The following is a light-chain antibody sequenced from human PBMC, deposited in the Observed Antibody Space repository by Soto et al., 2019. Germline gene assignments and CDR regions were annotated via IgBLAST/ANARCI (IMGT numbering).Light chain of an antibody. CDR3: QQYYNWYT. V-gene: IGKV3-15*01. J-gene: IGKJ2*01. Sequence: ETVMTQSTATLSVSPGERATLSCRASQSVGTKLAWYQHKPGQAPRLLIYDASTRATGIPARFSGSGSGTEFTLTISSLQSEEFVVYFCQQYYNWYTYGQGTKLEIK. CDR1: QSVGTK. CDR2: DAS.